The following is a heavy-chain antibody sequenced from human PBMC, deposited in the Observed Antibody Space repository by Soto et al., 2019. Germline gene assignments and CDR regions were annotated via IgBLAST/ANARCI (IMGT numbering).Heavy chain of an antibody. Sequence: PGGSLRLSCAASGFTVSSNYMSWVRQAPGKGLEWVSVIYSGGSTYYADSVKGRFTISRDNSKNTLYLQMNSLRAEDTAVYYCARGMRYCSGGSCYRPGAEGWHYYYYYGMDVWGQGTTVTVSS. CDR3: ARGMRYCSGGSCYRPGAEGWHYYYYYGMDV. D-gene: IGHD2-15*01. J-gene: IGHJ6*02. CDR2: IYSGGST. V-gene: IGHV3-53*01. CDR1: GFTVSSNY.